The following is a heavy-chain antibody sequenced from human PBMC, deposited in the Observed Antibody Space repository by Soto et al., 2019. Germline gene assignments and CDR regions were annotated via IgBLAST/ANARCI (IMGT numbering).Heavy chain of an antibody. Sequence: ASVKVSCKAFGYTFTAYNIHWLRQAPGQGLEWMGWINAGNGNTRSSRKFQGRVIITRDTSATTAYLEVDSLRSEDTAIYYCARVAPSGRPLPRFDSWGQGSLVTVSA. CDR2: INAGNGNT. V-gene: IGHV1-3*01. CDR1: GYTFTAYN. D-gene: IGHD6-6*01. CDR3: ARVAPSGRPLPRFDS. J-gene: IGHJ5*01.